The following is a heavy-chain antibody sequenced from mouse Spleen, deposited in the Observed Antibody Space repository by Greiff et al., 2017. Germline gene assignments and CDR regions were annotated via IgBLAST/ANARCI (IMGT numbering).Heavy chain of an antibody. CDR1: GYTFTSYW. J-gene: IGHJ3*01. Sequence: QVQLQQPGAELVKPGASVKLSCKASGYTFTSYWMQWVKQRPGQGLEWIGEVDPSDSYTNYNQKFKGKATLTVDTSSSTAYMQLSSLTSEDSAVYYCASPYDGSAYWGQGTLVTVSA. D-gene: IGHD2-10*01. V-gene: IGHV1-50*01. CDR2: VDPSDSYT. CDR3: ASPYDGSAY.